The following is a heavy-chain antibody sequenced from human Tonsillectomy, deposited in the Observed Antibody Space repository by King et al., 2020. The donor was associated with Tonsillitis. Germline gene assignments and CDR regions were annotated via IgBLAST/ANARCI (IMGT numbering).Heavy chain of an antibody. CDR1: GFTFSSYD. CDR3: ARDRDDYIFDY. CDR2: ISYDGNNK. V-gene: IGHV3-33*05. Sequence: QLVQSGGGVVQPGRSLRLSCAASGFTFSSYDMYWVRQAPGKGLEWVAVISYDGNNKYYADSVTGRFTISRDNSKNKVSLQMNSLRAEDTAVYYCARDRDDYIFDYWGQGTLVTVSS. J-gene: IGHJ4*02. D-gene: IGHD4/OR15-4a*01.